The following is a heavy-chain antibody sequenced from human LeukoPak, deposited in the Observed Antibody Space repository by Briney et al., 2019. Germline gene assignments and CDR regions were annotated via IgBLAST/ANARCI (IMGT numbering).Heavy chain of an antibody. Sequence: SGRSLRLSCAASGFTFSSYGMHWVRQAPGKGLEWVSYISSSGSTIYYADSVKGRFTISRDNAKNSLYLQMNSLRAEDTAVYYCAREALGRDGMDVWGQGTTVTVSS. V-gene: IGHV3-48*04. J-gene: IGHJ6*02. CDR1: GFTFSSYG. CDR3: AREALGRDGMDV. CDR2: ISSSGSTI.